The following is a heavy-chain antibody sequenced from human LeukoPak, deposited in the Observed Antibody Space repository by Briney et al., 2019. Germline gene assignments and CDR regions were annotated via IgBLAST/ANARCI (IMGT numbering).Heavy chain of an antibody. CDR2: INPNIGST. V-gene: IGHV1-2*02. D-gene: IGHD1-7*01. J-gene: IGHJ3*02. CDR3: AISRTTYSAFDI. Sequence: ASAKVSCKASGYTFTGYYMHWVRQAPGQGLEWMGWINPNIGSTNYAQKFQGRVTMTRDTSISTAYMELSRLTSDDTAVYYCAISRTTYSAFDIWGQGTMVTVSS. CDR1: GYTFTGYY.